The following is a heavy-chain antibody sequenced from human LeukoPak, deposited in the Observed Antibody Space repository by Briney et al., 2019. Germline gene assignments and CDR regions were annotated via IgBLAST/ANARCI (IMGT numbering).Heavy chain of an antibody. Sequence: HTGGSLRLSCEASGFTFNNYVMTWVRQAPGKGLEWVSSISASAAMTYYADSVRGRFTVSRDNSNNRLYLQMSGLTAADTAVYYCAKDRSIGTYYTFDHWGQGTLVTVSS. V-gene: IGHV3-23*01. J-gene: IGHJ4*02. CDR3: AKDRSIGTYYTFDH. D-gene: IGHD1-26*01. CDR1: GFTFNNYV. CDR2: ISASAAMT.